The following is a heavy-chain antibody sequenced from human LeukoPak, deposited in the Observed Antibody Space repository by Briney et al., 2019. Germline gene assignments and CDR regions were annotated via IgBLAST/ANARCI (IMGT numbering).Heavy chain of an antibody. CDR3: ARDMWRNGYSNAFNL. CDR1: GFTFITYA. J-gene: IGHJ3*01. Sequence: GGSLRLSCAASGFTFITYAMHWVRQAPGKGLEWVAVIWYDGNDKYYADSVKGRFTISRDNSKYTLDLQMNSLRAEDTAVYYCARDMWRNGYSNAFNLWGQGTMVTVSS. V-gene: IGHV3-33*01. CDR2: IWYDGNDK. D-gene: IGHD3-22*01.